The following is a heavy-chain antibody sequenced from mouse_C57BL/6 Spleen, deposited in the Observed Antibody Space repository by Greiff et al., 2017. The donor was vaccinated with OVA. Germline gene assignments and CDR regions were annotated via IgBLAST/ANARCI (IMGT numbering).Heavy chain of an antibody. D-gene: IGHD1-1*01. J-gene: IGHJ3*01. Sequence: VQLQQPGAELVRPGTSVKLSCKASGYTFTSYWMHWVKQRPGQGLEWIGVIDPSDSYTNYNQKFKGKATLTVDTSSSTAYMQLSSLTSEDSAVYYCARERDYYGSSYRAFAYWGQGTLVTVSA. CDR2: IDPSDSYT. V-gene: IGHV1-59*01. CDR3: ARERDYYGSSYRAFAY. CDR1: GYTFTSYW.